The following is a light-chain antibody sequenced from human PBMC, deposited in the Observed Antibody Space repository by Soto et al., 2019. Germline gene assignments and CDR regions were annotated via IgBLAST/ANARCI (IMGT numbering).Light chain of an antibody. CDR1: QSVRSS. J-gene: IGKJ5*01. CDR2: GIS. Sequence: EIVMTQSPATLSVSLGERATLSCRASQSVRSSLAWYQQKPGQAPRLLIYGISKRATDIPDRFSGSGSGTEFTLTISSLQPEDFATYYCQQHGQWPITFGQGTRLEIK. CDR3: QQHGQWPIT. V-gene: IGKV3D-15*01.